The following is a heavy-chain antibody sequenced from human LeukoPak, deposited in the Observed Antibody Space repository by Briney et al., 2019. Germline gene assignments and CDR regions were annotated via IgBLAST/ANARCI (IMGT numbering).Heavy chain of an antibody. D-gene: IGHD6-19*01. V-gene: IGHV3-23*01. J-gene: IGHJ6*03. CDR3: ARDAQWLVPEGYYYYMDV. CDR2: ISGSGGGT. CDR1: GFTFSSYW. Sequence: GGSLRLSCAASGFTFSSYWMTWVRQAPGKGLEWVSLISGSGGGTYYADSVKGRFTIFRDNSKKTQYLQMNSLRAEDTAVYYCARDAQWLVPEGYYYYMDVWGKGTTVTVSS.